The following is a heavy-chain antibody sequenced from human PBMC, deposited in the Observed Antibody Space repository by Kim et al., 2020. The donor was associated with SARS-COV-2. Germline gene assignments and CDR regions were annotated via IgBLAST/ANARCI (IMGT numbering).Heavy chain of an antibody. CDR3: AKDPYDYGVPDY. D-gene: IGHD4-17*01. V-gene: IGHV3-23*01. Sequence: YYADSWKARFTIPRDKSKNTLYLQMNSLRAEDTAVYYCAKDPYDYGVPDYWGQGTLVTVSS. J-gene: IGHJ4*02.